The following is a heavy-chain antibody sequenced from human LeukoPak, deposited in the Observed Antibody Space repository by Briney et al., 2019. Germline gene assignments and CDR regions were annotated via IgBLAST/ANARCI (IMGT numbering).Heavy chain of an antibody. D-gene: IGHD2-2*01. CDR3: AKDRSSSTSCSNY. CDR2: ISGNGGGT. Sequence: GGSLRLSCEASVFTFINYSLTWVRQAPREELEWVSVISGNGGGTSYADSVKGRFTISGDNSKNTLYLQMNSLRAEDTAVYYCAKDRSSSTSCSNYWGQGTLVTVSS. CDR1: VFTFINYS. J-gene: IGHJ4*02. V-gene: IGHV3-23*01.